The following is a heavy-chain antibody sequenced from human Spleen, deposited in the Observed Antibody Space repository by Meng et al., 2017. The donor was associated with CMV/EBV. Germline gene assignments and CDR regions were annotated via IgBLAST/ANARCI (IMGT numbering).Heavy chain of an antibody. J-gene: IGHJ4*02. CDR3: ARDRYLSPDD. Sequence: GGSLRLSCVASGSTFSNYSMNWVRQAPGKGLEWVSGINWNGCSTGYADSVKGRFTISRDNAKNSLYLQMNSLRAEDTALYYCARDRYLSPDDWGQGTLVTVSS. CDR1: GSTFSNYS. D-gene: IGHD1-26*01. V-gene: IGHV3-20*04. CDR2: INWNGCST.